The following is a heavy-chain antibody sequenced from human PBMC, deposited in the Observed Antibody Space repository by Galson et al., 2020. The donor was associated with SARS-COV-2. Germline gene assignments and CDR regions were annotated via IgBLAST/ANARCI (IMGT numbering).Heavy chain of an antibody. J-gene: IGHJ6*02. V-gene: IGHV1-24*01. CDR3: ATDPPRSLVPAAMPYYYYGMDV. CDR2: FDPEDGET. CDR1: GYTLIELS. D-gene: IGHD2-2*01. Sequence: ASVKVSCKVSGYTLIELSMHWVRQAPGKGLEWMGGFDPEDGETIYAQKFQGRVTMTEDTSTDTAYMELSSLRSEDTAVYYCATDPPRSLVPAAMPYYYYGMDVWGQGTTVTVSS.